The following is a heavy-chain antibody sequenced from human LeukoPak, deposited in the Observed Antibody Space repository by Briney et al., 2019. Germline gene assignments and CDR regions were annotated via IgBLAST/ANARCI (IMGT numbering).Heavy chain of an antibody. CDR3: ARERGGYCSGTTCSHTFDI. V-gene: IGHV3-21*01. J-gene: IGHJ3*02. CDR2: ISSTSSHI. Sequence: PGGSLRLSCAASGFTFSSYNMNWVRQAPGRGLEWVVSISSTSSHIYYGDSVRGRFTVSRDNAENSLYLQMNSLRAEDTSVYYCARERGGYCSGTTCSHTFDIWGQGTMVTVSS. CDR1: GFTFSSYN. D-gene: IGHD2-2*01.